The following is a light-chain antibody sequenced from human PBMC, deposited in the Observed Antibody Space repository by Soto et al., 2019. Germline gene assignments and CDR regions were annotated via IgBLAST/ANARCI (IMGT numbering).Light chain of an antibody. J-gene: IGKJ3*01. V-gene: IGKV3-11*01. CDR2: DAV. Sequence: EIVLTQSPATLSLSPGERATLSCRASESVSIYLAWYQQKPGQAPRLLIYDAVNRATGIPARFSGSGSGTDFTRTIGSLEPEDCAVYYCQQRSDWPLTFGPGTKVDIK. CDR1: ESVSIY. CDR3: QQRSDWPLT.